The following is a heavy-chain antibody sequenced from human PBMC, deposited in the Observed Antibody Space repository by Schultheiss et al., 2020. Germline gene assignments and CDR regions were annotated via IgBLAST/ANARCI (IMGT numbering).Heavy chain of an antibody. V-gene: IGHV4-61*08. CDR2: IYYSGST. CDR1: GGSISSGGYY. CDR3: ARGTWFGEAIFRGGWFDP. J-gene: IGHJ5*02. Sequence: SQTLSLTCTVSGGSISSGGYYWSWIRQPPGKGLEWIGYIYYSGSTNYNPSLRSRVTISVDTSKNQFSLQLNSVTPEDTAVYYCARGTWFGEAIFRGGWFDPWGQGTLVTVSS. D-gene: IGHD3-10*01.